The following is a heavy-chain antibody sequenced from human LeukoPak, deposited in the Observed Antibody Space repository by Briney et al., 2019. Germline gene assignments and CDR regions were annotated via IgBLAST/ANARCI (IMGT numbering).Heavy chain of an antibody. V-gene: IGHV1-18*01. CDR2: IAVYNGIP. CDR1: GYSFDSFH. J-gene: IGHJ4*02. D-gene: IGHD3-10*01. CDR3: ARDHSGFHLDY. Sequence: ASVKVSFKASGYSFDSFHIAWVRQAPGHGLEWMGWIAVYNGIPKYVENLQGRITMTADTSTRTAYMELRGLTSDDTAVYYCARDHSGFHLDYWGQGTLVTVSS.